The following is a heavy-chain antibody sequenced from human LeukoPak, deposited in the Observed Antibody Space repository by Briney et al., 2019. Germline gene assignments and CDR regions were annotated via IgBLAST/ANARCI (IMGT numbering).Heavy chain of an antibody. D-gene: IGHD4-17*01. CDR2: ISAYNGNT. CDR1: GYTFTSYG. Sequence: ASVKVSCKASGYTFTSYGISWVRQAPGQELEWMGWISAYNGNTNYAQKLQGRVTMTTDTSTSTAYMELRSLRSDDTAVYYCARGWGYGVPRAPFLFDYWGQGTLVTVSS. V-gene: IGHV1-18*01. J-gene: IGHJ4*02. CDR3: ARGWGYGVPRAPFLFDY.